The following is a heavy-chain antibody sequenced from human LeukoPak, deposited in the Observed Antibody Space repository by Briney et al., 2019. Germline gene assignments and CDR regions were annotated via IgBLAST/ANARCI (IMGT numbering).Heavy chain of an antibody. CDR2: ITSSSSYT. CDR3: AKDIVVVVAAHTFDY. V-gene: IGHV3-21*04. Sequence: GRSLRLSCAASGFTFSTYNMNWVRQAPGKGLEWVSSITSSSSYTFYADSVKGRLTITRDNSKNTLYLQMNSLRAEDTAVYYCAKDIVVVVAAHTFDYWGQGTLVTVSS. D-gene: IGHD2-15*01. CDR1: GFTFSTYN. J-gene: IGHJ4*02.